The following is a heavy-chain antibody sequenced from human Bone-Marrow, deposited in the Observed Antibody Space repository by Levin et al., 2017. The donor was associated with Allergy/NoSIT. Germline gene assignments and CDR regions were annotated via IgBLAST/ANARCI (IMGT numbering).Heavy chain of an antibody. Sequence: SCSVSGASIRTSDWSWIRQPPGKGLEWIGFISHTGATKYNPSLKSRVTISVDTSQSQLSLRLTSVTTADTAVYYCGRFYTSGWYWIDPWGQGTLVTVSS. CDR1: GASIRTSD. V-gene: IGHV4-59*01. CDR2: ISHTGAT. D-gene: IGHD6-19*01. J-gene: IGHJ5*01. CDR3: GRFYTSGWYWIDP.